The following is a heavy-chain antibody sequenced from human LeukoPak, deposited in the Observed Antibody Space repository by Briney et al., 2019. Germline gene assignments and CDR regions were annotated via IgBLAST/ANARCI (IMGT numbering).Heavy chain of an antibody. CDR3: NSRWFDP. Sequence: PGGSLRLSCAASGFTFSSYAMSWVRQAPGKGLGWVSAISGSGGSTYYADSVKGRFTISRDNSKSTLYLQMNSLRAEDSAVYYCNSRWFDPWGQGTLVTVSS. CDR2: ISGSGGST. D-gene: IGHD6-13*01. J-gene: IGHJ5*02. CDR1: GFTFSSYA. V-gene: IGHV3-23*01.